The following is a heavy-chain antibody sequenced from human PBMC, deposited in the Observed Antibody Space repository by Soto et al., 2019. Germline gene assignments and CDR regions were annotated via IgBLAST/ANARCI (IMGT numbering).Heavy chain of an antibody. CDR2: VSGSGSST. Sequence: PGGSLRLSCAASGFTFSNYDMIWVRQSPEKTVEWVSSVSGSGSSTYYADSVRGRFTISRDSSKNTLYLQMNSLRAEDRALYYCGRYYYDTRVYYSVRYWGGETLVTVSS. V-gene: IGHV3-23*01. CDR1: GFTFSNYD. J-gene: IGHJ4*02. CDR3: GRYYYDTRVYYSVRY. D-gene: IGHD3-22*01.